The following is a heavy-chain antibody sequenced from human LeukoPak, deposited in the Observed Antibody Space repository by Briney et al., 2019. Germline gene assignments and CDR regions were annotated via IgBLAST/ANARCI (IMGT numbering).Heavy chain of an antibody. V-gene: IGHV4-59*01. CDR3: ARYRNEALFAFDI. J-gene: IGHJ3*02. D-gene: IGHD1-14*01. CDR2: IYYSGNT. CDR1: GDSISNYY. Sequence: KPSETLSLTCTVSGDSISNYYWSWIRQPPGKGLEWIGYIYYSGNTDYNPSLKSRVIISVDTSKNQFSLRLNSVTAADTAVYYCARYRNEALFAFDIWGQGTMVTVSS.